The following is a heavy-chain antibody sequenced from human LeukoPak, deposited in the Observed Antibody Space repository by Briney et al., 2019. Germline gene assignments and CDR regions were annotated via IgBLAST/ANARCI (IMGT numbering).Heavy chain of an antibody. D-gene: IGHD3-22*01. CDR2: IKQDGSEK. CDR1: GFTFSNYG. Sequence: GGSLRLSCAASGFTFSNYGMSWVRQAPGKGLEWVANIKQDGSEKYYVDSVKGRFTISRDNAKNSLYLQMNSLRAEDTAVYYCARDGRFNYYYDSSGYCDYWAREPWSPSPQ. CDR3: ARDGRFNYYYDSSGYCDY. J-gene: IGHJ4*02. V-gene: IGHV3-7*03.